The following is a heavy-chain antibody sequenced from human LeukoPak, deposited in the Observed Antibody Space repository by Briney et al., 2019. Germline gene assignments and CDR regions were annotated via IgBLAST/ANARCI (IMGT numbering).Heavy chain of an antibody. D-gene: IGHD6-25*01. CDR1: GFTFSSYT. CDR3: ARFAAGGSYYYYMDV. V-gene: IGHV3-48*04. CDR2: IGASSTTI. Sequence: GGSLRLSCAASGFTFSSYTMNWVRQPPGKGLEWVSNIGASSTTIYYADSVKGRFTISRDNAKNSLYLQMNSLRADDTAVYYCARFAAGGSYYYYMDVWGKGTTVTVSS. J-gene: IGHJ6*03.